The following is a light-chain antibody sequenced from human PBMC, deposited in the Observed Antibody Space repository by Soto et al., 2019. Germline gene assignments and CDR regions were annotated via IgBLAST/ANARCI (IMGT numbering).Light chain of an antibody. CDR1: SSDVGGYTY. CDR2: DVS. Sequence: QSALTQPASVSGSPGQAITISCTGTSSDVGGYTYVSWYQQHPGKAPKFIIYDVSNRPSGVSNRFSGSKSGNTASPTISGLQAEDEADYYCSSYTTSNTRQIVFGTGTKLTVL. J-gene: IGLJ1*01. V-gene: IGLV2-14*01. CDR3: SSYTTSNTRQIV.